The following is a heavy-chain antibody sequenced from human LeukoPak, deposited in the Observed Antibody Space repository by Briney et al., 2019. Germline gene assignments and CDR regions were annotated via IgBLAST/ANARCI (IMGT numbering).Heavy chain of an antibody. CDR3: AKDQGIAVAGTDDAFDI. V-gene: IGHV3-30*18. D-gene: IGHD6-19*01. Sequence: GRSLRLSCAASGFAFSNYGMHWVRQAPGKGLEWVAVIAYDGSNEYYAEFVKGRFTIPRDNSKNTLYLQMYSLRAEDTAVYFCAKDQGIAVAGTDDAFDIWGQGTRVTVSS. CDR2: IAYDGSNE. CDR1: GFAFSNYG. J-gene: IGHJ3*02.